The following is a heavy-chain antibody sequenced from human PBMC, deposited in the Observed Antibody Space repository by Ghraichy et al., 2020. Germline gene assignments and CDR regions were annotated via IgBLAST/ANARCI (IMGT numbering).Heavy chain of an antibody. V-gene: IGHV3-48*03. CDR1: GFTFSNYE. D-gene: IGHD4-23*01. J-gene: IGHJ4*02. Sequence: GSLRLSCAASGFTFSNYEMNWVRQAPGKGLEWVSYISRSGSSIYYADSVKGRFTISRDNAKKSLYLQMNSLRAEDTAVYYCAVPMTTVVPGDFWGQGTLVTVSS. CDR3: AVPMTTVVPGDF. CDR2: ISRSGSSI.